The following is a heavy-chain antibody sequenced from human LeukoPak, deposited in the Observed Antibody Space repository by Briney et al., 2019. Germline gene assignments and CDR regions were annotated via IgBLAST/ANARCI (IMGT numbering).Heavy chain of an antibody. CDR2: ISADNSNR. Sequence: ASVTVSCTASSYTFINYGITWVRQAPGQGLEWMGWISADNSNRNYARKVQGRLTMTTDTSTNTAYMELRSLRSDDTAMYYGARDRWDTTLDPGMDVWGQGTTVTVSS. CDR3: ARDRWDTTLDPGMDV. D-gene: IGHD5-18*01. J-gene: IGHJ6*02. V-gene: IGHV1-18*01. CDR1: SYTFINYG.